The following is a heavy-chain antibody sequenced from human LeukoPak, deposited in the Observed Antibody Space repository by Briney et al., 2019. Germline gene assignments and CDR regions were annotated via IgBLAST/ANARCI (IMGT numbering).Heavy chain of an antibody. Sequence: PGGSLRLSCAASGFTFSSYEMNWVRQAPGKGLEWVSYISSSGSLIKYADSVKGRFTISRDDAKKSQYLQMNSLRVEDTGIYYCARKLTGTTYFDYWGQGTLVTVSS. CDR1: GFTFSSYE. D-gene: IGHD1-1*01. J-gene: IGHJ4*02. V-gene: IGHV3-48*03. CDR3: ARKLTGTTYFDY. CDR2: ISSSGSLI.